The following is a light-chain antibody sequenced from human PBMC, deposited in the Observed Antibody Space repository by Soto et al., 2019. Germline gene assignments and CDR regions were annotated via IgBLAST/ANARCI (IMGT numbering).Light chain of an antibody. J-gene: IGKJ2*01. Sequence: DVVLTQSPLSLPVTLGQPASISCRSSQSLLYSDGNTYLNRFQQRPGQSPRRLIYMVSNRDSGVPDRFSGSGSGTDFTLKISRVEAEDVGVYYCMQGVHWPPYTFGQGTKLEIK. CDR1: QSLLYSDGNTY. CDR3: MQGVHWPPYT. V-gene: IGKV2-30*01. CDR2: MVS.